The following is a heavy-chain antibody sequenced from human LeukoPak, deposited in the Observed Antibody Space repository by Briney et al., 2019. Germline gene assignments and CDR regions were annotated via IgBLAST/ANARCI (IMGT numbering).Heavy chain of an antibody. CDR3: ARPRTSGWIHDVYDI. V-gene: IGHV1-2*02. Sequence: ASVKVSCKASGYTFTGYYMHWVRQAPGQGLEWMGWINPNSGGTNYAQKFQGRVTMTRDTSISTAYLDLSRLTFDDTAVYYCARPRTSGWIHDVYDIWGQGTWVTVPS. CDR1: GYTFTGYY. J-gene: IGHJ3*02. CDR2: INPNSGGT. D-gene: IGHD6-19*01.